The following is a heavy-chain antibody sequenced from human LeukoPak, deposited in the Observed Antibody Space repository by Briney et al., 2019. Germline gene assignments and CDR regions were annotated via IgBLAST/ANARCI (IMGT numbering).Heavy chain of an antibody. D-gene: IGHD4/OR15-4a*01. CDR3: ARHMVLSPCDY. V-gene: IGHV3-11*01. CDR2: ISASGGMM. CDR1: GFRFDDFY. Sequence: PGGSLRLSCAASGFRFDDFYVSWIRQAPGKGLEWISFISASGGMMDHADSVKGRFTISRDNAKNSVHLEMNNLKAEETALYHCARHMVLSPCDYWGPGTLVTVSS. J-gene: IGHJ4*02.